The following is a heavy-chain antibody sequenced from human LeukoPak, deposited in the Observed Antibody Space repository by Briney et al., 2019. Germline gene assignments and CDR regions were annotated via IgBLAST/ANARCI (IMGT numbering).Heavy chain of an antibody. CDR2: IYYSGST. J-gene: IGHJ4*02. CDR1: GGSFSGYY. CDR3: ARLRGSSGWSYFDY. D-gene: IGHD6-19*01. Sequence: SETLSLTCAVYGGSFSGYYWSWIRQPPGKGLEWIGYIYYSGSTNYNPSLKSRVTISVDTSKNQFSLKLSSVTAADTAVYYCARLRGSSGWSYFDYWGQGTLVTVSS. V-gene: IGHV4-59*01.